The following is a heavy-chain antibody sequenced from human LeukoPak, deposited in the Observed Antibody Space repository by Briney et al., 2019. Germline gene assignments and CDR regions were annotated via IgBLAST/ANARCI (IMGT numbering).Heavy chain of an antibody. V-gene: IGHV3-72*01. D-gene: IGHD2-2*01. CDR3: ARAPPRYCSSTTCYYYFDY. Sequence: GGKLRFSCAASGFTFSDHYMDWVRQAPGKGLEWVGRTRNTVNSYTTEYAASVKGRFTISRDDSKNSLYLQMNSLKTEDTAVYYCARAPPRYCSSTTCYYYFDYWGQGTL. CDR2: TRNTVNSYTT. CDR1: GFTFSDHY. J-gene: IGHJ4*02.